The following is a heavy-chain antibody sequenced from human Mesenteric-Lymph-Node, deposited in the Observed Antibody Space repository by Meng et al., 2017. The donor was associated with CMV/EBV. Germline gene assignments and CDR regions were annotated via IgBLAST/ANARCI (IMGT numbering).Heavy chain of an antibody. CDR3: ARHQRWLKSEGGFNY. D-gene: IGHD4-23*01. J-gene: IGHJ4*02. Sequence: QGQLQQWGAGLLKPSETLSLSCAVYGGSFSGYYWSWIRQPPGKGLEWIGEINNSGSTNYNPSLKSRVTISVDTSKNQFSLKLSSVTAADTAVYYCARHQRWLKSEGGFNYWGQGTLVTVSS. V-gene: IGHV4-34*01. CDR2: INNSGST. CDR1: GGSFSGYY.